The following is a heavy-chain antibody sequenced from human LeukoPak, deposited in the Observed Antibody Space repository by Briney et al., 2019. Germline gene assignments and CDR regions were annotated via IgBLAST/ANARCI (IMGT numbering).Heavy chain of an antibody. V-gene: IGHV4-4*07. CDR2: IYTSGST. CDR1: GGSISSYY. Sequence: PSETLSLTCTVSGGSISSYYWSGIRQPARKGLEWIGSIYTSGSTNYNPSLKSRVTMSVDTSKNQFSLKLSSVTAADTAVYYCARTACYDFWSGSGDAFDIWGQGTMVTVSS. CDR3: ARTACYDFWSGSGDAFDI. J-gene: IGHJ3*02. D-gene: IGHD3-3*01.